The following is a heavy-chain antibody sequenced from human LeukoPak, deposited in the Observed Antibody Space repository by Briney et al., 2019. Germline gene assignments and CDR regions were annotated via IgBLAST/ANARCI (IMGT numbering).Heavy chain of an antibody. CDR1: AFTFSSYA. CDR3: AKDRDDSSGYNPLADY. CDR2: ISGSGGST. D-gene: IGHD3-22*01. J-gene: IGHJ4*02. V-gene: IGHV3-23*01. Sequence: GGSLRLSCAAPAFTFSSYAMSSVRHAPRKGLEWVSAISGSGGSTYYADSVKGRFTISRDNSKNTLYLQMNSLRAEDTAVYYCAKDRDDSSGYNPLADYWGQGTLVTVSS.